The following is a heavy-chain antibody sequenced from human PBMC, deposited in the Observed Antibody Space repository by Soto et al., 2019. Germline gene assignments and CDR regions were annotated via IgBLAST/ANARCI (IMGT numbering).Heavy chain of an antibody. D-gene: IGHD4-17*01. CDR1: GVTFSGSA. V-gene: IGHV3-73*01. Sequence: GGSLTLSCAASGVTFSGSAMHWVRQASGQGLGWVGRVRSKANSYATEYAASVKGRCTISRDDSKNTAYLQMNSLKTEDTAVYYCTRHGSTVTTYYYGMDVWGQGTTVTGSS. CDR2: VRSKANSYAT. J-gene: IGHJ6*02. CDR3: TRHGSTVTTYYYGMDV.